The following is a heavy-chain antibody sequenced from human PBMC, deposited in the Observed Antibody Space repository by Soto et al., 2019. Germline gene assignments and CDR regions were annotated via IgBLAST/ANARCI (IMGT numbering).Heavy chain of an antibody. Sequence: SETLSLTCTVSGGSISSYYWSWIRQPPGKGLEWIGYIYYSGSTNYNPSLKSRVTISVDTSKNQFSLKLSSVTADDTAVYFCARDGSGYSVFWGRGTMVTVSS. J-gene: IGHJ4*02. CDR3: ARDGSGYSVF. V-gene: IGHV4-59*12. CDR1: GGSISSYY. D-gene: IGHD3-22*01. CDR2: IYYSGST.